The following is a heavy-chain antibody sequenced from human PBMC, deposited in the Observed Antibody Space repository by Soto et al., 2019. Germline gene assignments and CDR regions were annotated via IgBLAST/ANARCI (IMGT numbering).Heavy chain of an antibody. J-gene: IGHJ4*02. CDR3: ARMRGTYASSGFDY. CDR1: GGSISSYY. Sequence: LTCTVSGGSISSYYWSWIRQPPGKGLEWMGYIYYRGSTNYNPSLKSRVTISVDTSKNQFSLKLSSVTAADTAVYYCARMRGTYASSGFDYWGQGTLVT. CDR2: IYYRGST. D-gene: IGHD3-22*01. V-gene: IGHV4-59*01.